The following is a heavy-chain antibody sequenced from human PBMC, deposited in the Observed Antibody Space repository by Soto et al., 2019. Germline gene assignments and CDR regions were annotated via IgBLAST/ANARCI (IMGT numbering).Heavy chain of an antibody. CDR1: GFTFTSSA. CDR2: IVAGSGNT. V-gene: IGHV1-58*01. D-gene: IGHD3-9*01. J-gene: IGHJ6*03. CDR3: ARSHYDILTGYLYYYYYYYMDV. Sequence: SVKVSCKASGFTFTSSAVQWVRQARGQRLEWIGWIVAGSGNTNYAQKFQERVTMTRNTSTSTAYMELSSLRSEDTAVYYCARSHYDILTGYLYYYYYYYMDVWGKGTTVTVSS.